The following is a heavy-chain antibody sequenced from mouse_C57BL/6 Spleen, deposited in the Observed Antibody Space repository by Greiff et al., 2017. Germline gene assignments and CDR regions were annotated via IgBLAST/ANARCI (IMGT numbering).Heavy chain of an antibody. V-gene: IGHV6-3*01. CDR3: TRGYFDV. J-gene: IGHJ1*03. Sequence: DVKLQESGGGLVQPGGSMKLSCVASGFTFSNYWMHFVRQSPEKGLAWVAQIRLKSDNYATHYAESVKGRFTISRDDSKSSVYLQMNNLRAEDTGIYYCTRGYFDVWGTGTTVTVSS. CDR1: GFTFSNYW. CDR2: IRLKSDNYAT.